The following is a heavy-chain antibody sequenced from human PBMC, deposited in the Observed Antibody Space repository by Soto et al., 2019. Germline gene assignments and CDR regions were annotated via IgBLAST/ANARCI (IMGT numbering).Heavy chain of an antibody. Sequence: QVQLVQSGAEVKKPGASVKVSCKASGYTFTGYYMHWVRQAPGQGLEWMGWINPNSAGTNYAQKLQGRVTMTRDTSISPAYMELSRLRSDDTAVYYCARARPGITIFGVVSRGWFDPWGQGTLVTVSS. CDR3: ARARPGITIFGVVSRGWFDP. V-gene: IGHV1-2*02. J-gene: IGHJ5*02. CDR2: INPNSAGT. CDR1: GYTFTGYY. D-gene: IGHD3-3*01.